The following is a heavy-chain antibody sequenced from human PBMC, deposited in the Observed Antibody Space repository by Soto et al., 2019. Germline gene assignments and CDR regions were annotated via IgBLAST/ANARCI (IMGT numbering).Heavy chain of an antibody. D-gene: IGHD3-10*01. J-gene: IGHJ4*02. CDR1: GFTFSAYG. CDR3: AKDSGRGSADYYFDY. Sequence: VGSLRLSCAASGFTFSAYGMHWVRQAPGKGLERVAVISNDGNDKYHADSVKGRFTISRDNSKNTVYLEMNSLRAEDTAVYYCAKDSGRGSADYYFDYWGQGTLVTVSS. V-gene: IGHV3-30*18. CDR2: ISNDGNDK.